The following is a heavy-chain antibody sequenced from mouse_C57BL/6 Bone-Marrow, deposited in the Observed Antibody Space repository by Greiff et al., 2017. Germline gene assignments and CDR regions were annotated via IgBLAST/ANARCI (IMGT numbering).Heavy chain of an antibody. Sequence: QVQLQQPGPELVKPGASVKLSCKASGYTFTSYCMHWVKQRPGQGLEWIGEIVPCGGCTNYNEKFKGKATLTVDKFSRTTYMMLSSLTSEDSAVYSCGRGGWTLWYHLDFWGRGTRITVTA. J-gene: IGHJ2*03. CDR1: GYTFTSYC. CDR2: IVPCGGCT. V-gene: IGHV1-69*02. CDR3: GRGGWTLWYHLDF. D-gene: IGHD2-1*01.